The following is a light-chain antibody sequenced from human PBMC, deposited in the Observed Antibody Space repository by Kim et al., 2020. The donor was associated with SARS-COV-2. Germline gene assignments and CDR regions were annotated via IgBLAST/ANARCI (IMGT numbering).Light chain of an antibody. J-gene: IGKJ5*01. CDR2: GAS. CDR1: QTVNANY. CDR3: QQSGTSPPT. Sequence: APGKRATLACRASQTVNANYVAWYQQRPGQTPRLLIPGASTRATGIPDRFSGGGSGTDFTLTINRLEPEDFAVYFCQQSGTSPPTFGQGTRLEIK. V-gene: IGKV3-20*01.